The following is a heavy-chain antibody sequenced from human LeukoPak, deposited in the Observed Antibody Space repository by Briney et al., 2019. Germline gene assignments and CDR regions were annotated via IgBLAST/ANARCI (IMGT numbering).Heavy chain of an antibody. CDR2: ISYDGSNK. D-gene: IGHD2-2*01. J-gene: IGHJ6*02. CDR3: ASTSSLSTNYGMDV. CDR1: GFTFSSYA. V-gene: IGHV3-30-3*01. Sequence: GGSLRLSCAASGFTFSSYAMHWVRQAPGKGLEWVAVISYDGSNKYYADSVKGRFTISRDNSKNTLYLQMNSLRAEDTAVYYCASTSSLSTNYGMDVWGQGTTVTVSS.